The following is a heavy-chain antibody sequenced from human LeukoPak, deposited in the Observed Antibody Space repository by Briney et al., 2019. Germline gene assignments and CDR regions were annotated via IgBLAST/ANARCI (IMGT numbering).Heavy chain of an antibody. CDR2: IIPIFGTA. CDR3: ARVGPYGSGLSSYFDY. J-gene: IGHJ4*02. V-gene: IGHV1-69*06. CDR1: GGTFSSYA. D-gene: IGHD6-19*01. Sequence: ASVKVSCKASGGTFSSYAISWVRQAPGQGLEWMGGIIPIFGTANYAQKFQGRVTITADKSTSTAYMELSSLRSEDTAVYYCARVGPYGSGLSSYFDYWGQGTLVTVSS.